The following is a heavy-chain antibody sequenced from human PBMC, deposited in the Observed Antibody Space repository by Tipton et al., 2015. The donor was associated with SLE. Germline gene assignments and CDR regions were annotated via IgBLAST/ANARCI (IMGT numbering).Heavy chain of an antibody. V-gene: IGHV4-38-2*02. CDR2: IYYSGST. D-gene: IGHD2-2*01. CDR3: ARDWCSSTSCYGYYYMDV. Sequence: TLSLTCTVSGYPIISGYYWGWIRQPPGKGLEWIGSIYYSGSTYYNPSLKSRVTISVDTSKNQFSLKLSSVTAADTAVYYCARDWCSSTSCYGYYYMDVWGKGTTVTVSS. J-gene: IGHJ6*03. CDR1: GYPIISGYY.